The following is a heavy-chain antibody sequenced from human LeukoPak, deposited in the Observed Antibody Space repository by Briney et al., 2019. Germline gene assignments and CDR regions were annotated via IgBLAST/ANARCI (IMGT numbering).Heavy chain of an antibody. CDR2: ISGSGGST. J-gene: IGHJ4*02. Sequence: GGSLRLSCAASGFTFSSYGMSWVRQAPGKGLEWVSAISGSGGSTYYADSVKGRFTISRDNSKNTLYLQMNSLRAEDTAVYYCAKDPNPRPYYFDYWGQGTLVTVSS. D-gene: IGHD2-8*01. CDR1: GFTFSSYG. V-gene: IGHV3-23*01. CDR3: AKDPNPRPYYFDY.